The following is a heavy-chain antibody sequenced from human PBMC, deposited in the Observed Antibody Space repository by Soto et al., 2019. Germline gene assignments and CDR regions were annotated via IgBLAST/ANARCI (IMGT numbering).Heavy chain of an antibody. J-gene: IGHJ4*02. Sequence: PSETLSLTCTVSGGSISSSSYYWGWIRQPPGKGLEWIGSIYYSGSTYYNPSLKSRVTISVDTSKNQFSLKLSSVTAADTAVYYCARGLRERYSGSSSPRDYFDYWGQGTLVTVSS. CDR3: ARGLRERYSGSSSPRDYFDY. CDR1: GGSISSSSYY. D-gene: IGHD1-26*01. V-gene: IGHV4-39*01. CDR2: IYYSGST.